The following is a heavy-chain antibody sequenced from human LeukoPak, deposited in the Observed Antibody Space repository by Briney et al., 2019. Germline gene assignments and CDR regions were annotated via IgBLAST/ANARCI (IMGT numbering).Heavy chain of an antibody. D-gene: IGHD2-2*01. Sequence: PGGSLRLSCAASGFTFSSYSMNWVRQAPGKGLEWVSSISSSSSYIYYADSVKGRFTISRDNAKNSLYLQMNSLRAEDTAVYYCAKGLDQLLASYYYGMDVWGQGTTVTVSS. J-gene: IGHJ6*02. CDR2: ISSSSSYI. V-gene: IGHV3-21*04. CDR3: AKGLDQLLASYYYGMDV. CDR1: GFTFSSYS.